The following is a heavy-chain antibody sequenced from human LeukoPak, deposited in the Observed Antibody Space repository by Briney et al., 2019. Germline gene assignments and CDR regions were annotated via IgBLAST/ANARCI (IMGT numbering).Heavy chain of an antibody. CDR1: GGTFSSYA. J-gene: IGHJ4*02. V-gene: IGHV1-69*13. Sequence: ASVKVSCKASGGTFSSYAISWVRQAPGQGLECMGGIIPIFGTANYAQKFQGRVTITADESTSTAYMELSSLRSEDTAVYYCARDRVTTGESFDYWGQGTLVTVSS. D-gene: IGHD4-11*01. CDR3: ARDRVTTGESFDY. CDR2: IIPIFGTA.